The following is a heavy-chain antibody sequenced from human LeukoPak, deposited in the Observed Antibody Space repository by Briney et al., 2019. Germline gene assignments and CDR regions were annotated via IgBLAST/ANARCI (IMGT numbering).Heavy chain of an antibody. CDR2: IYYSGST. D-gene: IGHD3-10*01. CDR1: GGSISSYY. J-gene: IGHJ5*02. Sequence: SETLSLTCTVSGGSISSYYWSWIRQPPGKGLEWIGYIYYSGSTNYNPSLKSRVTMSVDTSKNQFSLKLSSVTAADTAVYYCARDRYYYGSGSPGWFDPWGQGTLVTVSS. V-gene: IGHV4-59*12. CDR3: ARDRYYYGSGSPGWFDP.